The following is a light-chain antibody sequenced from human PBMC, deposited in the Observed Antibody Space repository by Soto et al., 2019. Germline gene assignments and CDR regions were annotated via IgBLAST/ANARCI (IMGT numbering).Light chain of an antibody. CDR1: SSDAGGYNY. Sequence: QSVLTQPASVSGSPGQSITISCTGTSSDAGGYNYVSWYQQHPGKAPKLMIYEVSNRPSGVSNRFSGSKSGNTASLTISGLQAEDEADYYCSSYTSSSTPWVFGGGTQLTVL. CDR3: SSYTSSSTPWV. CDR2: EVS. J-gene: IGLJ3*02. V-gene: IGLV2-14*01.